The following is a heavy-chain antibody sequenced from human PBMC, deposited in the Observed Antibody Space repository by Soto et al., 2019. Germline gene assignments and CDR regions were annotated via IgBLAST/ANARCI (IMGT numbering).Heavy chain of an antibody. CDR2: IKSKTDGGTT. Sequence: GGSLRLSCAASGFTFSNAWMSWVRQAPGKGLEWVGRIKSKTDGGTTDYAAPVKGRFTISRDDSKNTLYLQMNSLKTEDTAVYYCTTDYSSLYYYYYYYMDVWGKGTTVTVSS. D-gene: IGHD6-13*01. CDR3: TTDYSSLYYYYYYYMDV. CDR1: GFTFSNAW. J-gene: IGHJ6*03. V-gene: IGHV3-15*01.